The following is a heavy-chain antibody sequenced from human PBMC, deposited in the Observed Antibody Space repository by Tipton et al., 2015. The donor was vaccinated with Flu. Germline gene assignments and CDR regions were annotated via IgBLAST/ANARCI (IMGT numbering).Heavy chain of an antibody. CDR2: SYYSGST. V-gene: IGHV4-59*08. J-gene: IGHJ4*02. CDR1: GGSISYYY. CDR3: ARQQTHGGSWYFFDY. Sequence: TLSLTCSVSGGSISYYYWNWIRQPPGKGLEWIGFSYYSGSTSYNPSLQSRVTISVDTSNNHFSLKLSSLTAADTAVYYCARQQTHGGSWYFFDYWGQGSLVTVTS. D-gene: IGHD5-24*01.